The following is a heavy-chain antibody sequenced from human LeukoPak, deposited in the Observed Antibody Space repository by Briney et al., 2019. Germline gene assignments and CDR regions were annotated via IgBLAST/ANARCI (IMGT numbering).Heavy chain of an antibody. CDR1: GGSISGYY. CDR3: VRRDNTGWNYFDH. CDR2: IYYSERT. J-gene: IGHJ4*02. Sequence: ETLSLTCTVSGGSISGYYWSWIRQPPGKGLQWIGDIYYSERTNYNPSLRSRVTISVDTSKNQLSLKLTSVLAADTAMYYCVRRDNTGWNYFDHWGQGILVTVSS. D-gene: IGHD6-19*01. V-gene: IGHV4-59*08.